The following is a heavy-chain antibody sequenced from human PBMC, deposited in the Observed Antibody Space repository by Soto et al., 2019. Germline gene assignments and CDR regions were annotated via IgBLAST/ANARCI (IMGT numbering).Heavy chain of an antibody. CDR1: GGSISSSNW. Sequence: PSETLSLTCAVSGGSISSSNWWSWVRQPPGKGLEWIGEIYHSGSTNYNPSLKSRVTISVDTSKNQFSLKLSSVTAADTAVYYCARDVIAAEVGMFDPWGQGTLVTVSS. J-gene: IGHJ5*02. D-gene: IGHD6-13*01. CDR2: IYHSGST. V-gene: IGHV4-4*02. CDR3: ARDVIAAEVGMFDP.